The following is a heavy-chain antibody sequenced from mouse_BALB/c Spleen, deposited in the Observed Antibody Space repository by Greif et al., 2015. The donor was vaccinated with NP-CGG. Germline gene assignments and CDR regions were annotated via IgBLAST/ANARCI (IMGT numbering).Heavy chain of an antibody. CDR2: IDTSDSYT. V-gene: IGHV1-69*01. Sequence: VQLQQSGAELVMPGASVKMSCKASGYTFTDYWMHWVKQRPGQGLEWIGAIDTSDSYTSYNQKFKGKATLTVDESSSTAYMQLSSLTSEDSAVYYCARALEAMDYWGQGTSVTVSS. J-gene: IGHJ4*01. CDR1: GYTFTDYW. CDR3: ARALEAMDY.